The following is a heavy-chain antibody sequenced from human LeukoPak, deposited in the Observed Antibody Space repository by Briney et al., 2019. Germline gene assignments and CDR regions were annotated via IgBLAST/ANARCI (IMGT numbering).Heavy chain of an antibody. CDR1: GGSISSYY. J-gene: IGHJ5*02. V-gene: IGHV4-59*12. CDR2: IYYSGST. CDR3: ARGGGSCSGGTCYVIWFDP. D-gene: IGHD2-15*01. Sequence: SETLSLTCTVSGGSISSYYWSWIRQPPGKGLEWIGYIYYSGSTNYNPSFKSRVTISLDKSKNQFSLTLYSVTAADTAVYYCARGGGSCSGGTCYVIWFDPWGQGTLVTVSS.